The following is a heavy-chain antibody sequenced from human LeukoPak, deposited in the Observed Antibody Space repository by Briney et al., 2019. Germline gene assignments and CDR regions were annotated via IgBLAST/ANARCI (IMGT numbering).Heavy chain of an antibody. CDR2: INHSGST. CDR3: ARGNSQQLVYDY. CDR1: GGSFSGYY. D-gene: IGHD6-13*01. Sequence: PSETLSLTCAVYGGSFSGYYWSWIRQPPGKGLEWIGEINHSGSTNYNPPLKSRVTISVDTSKNQFSLKLSSVTAADTAVYYCARGNSQQLVYDYWGQGTLVTVSS. V-gene: IGHV4-34*01. J-gene: IGHJ4*02.